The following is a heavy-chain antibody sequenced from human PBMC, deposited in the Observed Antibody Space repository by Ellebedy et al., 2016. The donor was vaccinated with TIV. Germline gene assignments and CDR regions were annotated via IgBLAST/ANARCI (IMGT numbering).Heavy chain of an antibody. J-gene: IGHJ4*02. Sequence: PGGSLRLSCAASGFTFSIYAMHCVRQAPGRGLEWVSYISSSSSYTNYADSVKGRFTISRDNANNSLYLQMNSLRAADTAVYYCARGRRYDSSGYYYNYWGQGTLVTVSS. CDR2: ISSSSSYT. CDR3: ARGRRYDSSGYYYNY. D-gene: IGHD3-22*01. CDR1: GFTFSIYA. V-gene: IGHV3-21*05.